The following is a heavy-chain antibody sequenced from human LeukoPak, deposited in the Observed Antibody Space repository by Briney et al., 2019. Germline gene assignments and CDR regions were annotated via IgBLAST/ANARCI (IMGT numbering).Heavy chain of an antibody. D-gene: IGHD3-10*01. Sequence: ASVKVSCRASGYTFTSYYMHWVRQAPGQGLEWMGIINPSGGSTSYAQKFQGRVTMTRDTSTSTVYMELSSLRSEDTAVYYCARAAVGVWFDPWGQGTLVTVSS. V-gene: IGHV1-46*01. CDR3: ARAAVGVWFDP. J-gene: IGHJ5*02. CDR1: GYTFTSYY. CDR2: INPSGGST.